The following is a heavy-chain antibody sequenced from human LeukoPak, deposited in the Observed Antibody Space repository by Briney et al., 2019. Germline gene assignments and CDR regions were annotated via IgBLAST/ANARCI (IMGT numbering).Heavy chain of an antibody. J-gene: IGHJ3*02. CDR1: GFTFSSYG. Sequence: PGGSLRPSCAASGFTFSSYGMHWVRQAPGKGLEWVAVIWYDGSNKYYADSVKGRFTISRDNSKNTLYLQMNSLRAEDTAVYYCARDVSDQDAFDIWGQGTMVTVSS. D-gene: IGHD1-26*01. V-gene: IGHV3-33*01. CDR3: ARDVSDQDAFDI. CDR2: IWYDGSNK.